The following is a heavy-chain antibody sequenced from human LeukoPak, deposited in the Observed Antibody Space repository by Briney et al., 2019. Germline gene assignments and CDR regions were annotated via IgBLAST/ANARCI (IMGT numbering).Heavy chain of an antibody. D-gene: IGHD1-26*01. V-gene: IGHV3-48*03. CDR2: ITSSGSTI. J-gene: IGHJ4*02. CDR3: ASMGGGGYYFDY. Sequence: GGSLRLSCAASEFPFSSYEMNWVRQAPGKGLEWVSCITSSGSTIFYADSVKGRFTISRDNAKNSLYLQMNSLRAEDTAVYYCASMGGGGYYFDYWGQGTLVTVSS. CDR1: EFPFSSYE.